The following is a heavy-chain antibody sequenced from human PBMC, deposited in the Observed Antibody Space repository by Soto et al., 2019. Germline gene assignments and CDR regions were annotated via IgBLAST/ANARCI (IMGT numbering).Heavy chain of an antibody. CDR1: GDSISSDY. J-gene: IGHJ6*02. CDR2: IYYTGTT. Sequence: QVQLQESGPGLVKPSGTLSLTCTVSGDSISSDYWSWFRQPPGKGLEWIGYIYYTGTTNYSPSLKGRVTISVDTSKNQFSLKLSSVTAADTAVYYCARDPLRDGSGYSYGMDVWGQGTTVTVSS. CDR3: ARDPLRDGSGYSYGMDV. D-gene: IGHD3-22*01. V-gene: IGHV4-59*01.